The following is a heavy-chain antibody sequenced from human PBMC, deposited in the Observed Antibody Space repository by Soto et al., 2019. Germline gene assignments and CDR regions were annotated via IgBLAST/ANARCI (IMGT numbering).Heavy chain of an antibody. CDR1: GGSITSSSYY. V-gene: IGHV4-39*01. Sequence: SETLSLTCTVSGGSITSSSYYWGWIRQPPGKGLEWIGSIYYSGSTYYNPSLKSRVTISVDTSKNQFSLKLSSVTAADTAVYYCATQEVGGSYVYTFDPWGQGTPVTVS. CDR2: IYYSGST. CDR3: ATQEVGGSYVYTFDP. J-gene: IGHJ5*02. D-gene: IGHD1-26*01.